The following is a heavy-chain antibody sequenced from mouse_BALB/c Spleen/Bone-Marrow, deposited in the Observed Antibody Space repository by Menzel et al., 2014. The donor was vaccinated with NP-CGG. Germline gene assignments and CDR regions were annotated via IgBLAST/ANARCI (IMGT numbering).Heavy chain of an antibody. CDR1: DFSLTSYG. CDR2: IWSGGST. CDR3: VRNGDYYYLDY. Sequence: QVQLQQSGPGLVQPSQSLSITCTVSDFSLTSYGVHWVRQSPGKGLEWLGVIWSGGSTDYNAAFISRLSISKDNSKSQVFFKMNSLQADDTAIYYCVRNGDYYYLDYWGQGTTLTVSP. J-gene: IGHJ2*01. D-gene: IGHD1-1*01. V-gene: IGHV2-2*01.